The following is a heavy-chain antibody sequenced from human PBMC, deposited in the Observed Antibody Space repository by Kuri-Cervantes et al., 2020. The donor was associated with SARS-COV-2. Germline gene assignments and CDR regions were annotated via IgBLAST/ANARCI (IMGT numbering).Heavy chain of an antibody. J-gene: IGHJ6*03. CDR1: GGSLSGSY. V-gene: IGHV4-34*01. CDR2: VNHNGGA. D-gene: IGHD3-3*01. CDR3: ARDRGALGYDFWSAQPGDYYYYMDV. Sequence: SETLSLTCAIYGGSLSGSYWSWIRQSPGKRLEWIGEVNHNGGANYNPSLRSRVTISVDTSKNQFSLKLGSVTAADTAVYYCARDRGALGYDFWSAQPGDYYYYMDVWGKGTTVTVSS.